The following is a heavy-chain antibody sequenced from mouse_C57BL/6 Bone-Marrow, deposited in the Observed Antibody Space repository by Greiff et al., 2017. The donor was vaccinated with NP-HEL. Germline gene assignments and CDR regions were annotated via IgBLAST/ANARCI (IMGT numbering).Heavy chain of an antibody. D-gene: IGHD2-3*01. V-gene: IGHV1-22*01. J-gene: IGHJ4*01. CDR3: ASMRGYAMDY. CDR2: INPNNGGT. CDR1: GYTFTDYN. Sequence: VQLQQSGPELVKPGASVKMSCKASGYTFTDYNMHWVKQSHGKSLEWIGYINPNNGGTSYNQKFKGKATLTVNKSSSTAYMELRSLTSEDTAVYYCASMRGYAMDYWGQGTSVTVSS.